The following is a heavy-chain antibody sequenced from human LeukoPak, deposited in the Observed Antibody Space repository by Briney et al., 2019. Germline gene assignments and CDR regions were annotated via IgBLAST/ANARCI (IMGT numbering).Heavy chain of an antibody. CDR2: ISSNGSST. CDR3: ARSERGYSYGYDY. V-gene: IGHV3-64*01. Sequence: GGALRLSCAASGFTLSSYAMHWVRQAPGKGLEYVSAISSNGSSTYYANSVKGRFTISRDNSKNTLYLQMGSLRAEDMAVYYCARSERGYSYGYDYWGQGTLVTVSS. D-gene: IGHD5-18*01. CDR1: GFTLSSYA. J-gene: IGHJ4*02.